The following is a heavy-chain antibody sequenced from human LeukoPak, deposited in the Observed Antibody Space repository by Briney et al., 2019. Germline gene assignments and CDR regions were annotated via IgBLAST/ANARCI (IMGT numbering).Heavy chain of an antibody. Sequence: SETLSLTCTVSGGSISSGDYYWSWIRQPPGKGLEWIGYIYYSGSTYYSPSLESRVTISVDTSKNQFSLKLSSVTAADTAVYYCARARGGYSYGYYFDYWGQGTLVTVSS. CDR1: GGSISSGDYY. CDR3: ARARGGYSYGYYFDY. CDR2: IYYSGST. J-gene: IGHJ4*02. D-gene: IGHD5-18*01. V-gene: IGHV4-30-4*01.